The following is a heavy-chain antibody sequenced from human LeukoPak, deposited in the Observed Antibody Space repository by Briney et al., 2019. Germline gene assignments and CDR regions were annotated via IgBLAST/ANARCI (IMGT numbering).Heavy chain of an antibody. CDR1: EFSFSIYN. CDR2: ISSGSSIT. V-gene: IGHV3-48*01. Sequence: GGSLRLSCAASEFSFSIYNMNWVRQAPGKGLEWVAYISSGSSITHYADSVKGRFTISRDNAKNSVYLQMNSLRAEDTAVYYCARIDSSGYLSSDCWGQGTLVTVSS. J-gene: IGHJ4*02. D-gene: IGHD3-22*01. CDR3: ARIDSSGYLSSDC.